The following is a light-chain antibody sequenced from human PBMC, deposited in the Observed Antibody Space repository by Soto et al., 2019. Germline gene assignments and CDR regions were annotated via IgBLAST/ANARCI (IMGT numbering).Light chain of an antibody. CDR3: QQYNNWPPIT. Sequence: ESVLTQSPGTLSLSPGERATLSCRASQSVSSNYLAWYQQKPGQAPRLLIYDTSTRATGIPARFSGSGSGTEFTLTISSLQSEDFAVYYCQQYNNWPPITFGQGHDWRL. CDR1: QSVSSN. J-gene: IGKJ5*01. V-gene: IGKV3-15*01. CDR2: DTS.